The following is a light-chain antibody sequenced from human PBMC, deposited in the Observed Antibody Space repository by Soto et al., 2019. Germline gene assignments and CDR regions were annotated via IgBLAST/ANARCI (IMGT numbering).Light chain of an antibody. Sequence: ILMTQSPVTLSVSPRERATLSSRASQSVSSNLAWYQQKPGQAPRLLIYGASTRATGIPARFSGSGSGTEFTLTISSLQSEDFAVYYCQQYNNWPPITFGQGTRLDI. J-gene: IGKJ5*01. CDR1: QSVSSN. CDR2: GAS. V-gene: IGKV3-15*01. CDR3: QQYNNWPPIT.